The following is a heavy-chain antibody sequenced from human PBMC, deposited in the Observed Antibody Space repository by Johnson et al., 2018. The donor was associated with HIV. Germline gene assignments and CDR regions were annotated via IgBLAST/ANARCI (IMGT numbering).Heavy chain of an antibody. D-gene: IGHD1-26*01. CDR1: GFTFSSYA. CDR2: ISYDGSNK. V-gene: IGHV3-30*04. J-gene: IGHJ3*02. Sequence: QVPLVESGGGLVQPGRSLRLSCAASGFTFSSYAMHWVRQAPGKGLEWVAVISYDGSNKYYVDSVKGRFTISRDNAKNSLYLQMNSLRAEDTVVYYCARDSQWELRPDAFDIWGQGTMVTVSS. CDR3: ARDSQWELRPDAFDI.